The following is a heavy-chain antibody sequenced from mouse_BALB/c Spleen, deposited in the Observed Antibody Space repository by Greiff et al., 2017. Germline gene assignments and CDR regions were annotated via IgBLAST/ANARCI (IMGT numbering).Heavy chain of an antibody. CDR2: ISSGSSTI. V-gene: IGHV5-17*02. Sequence: EVKLMESGGGLVQPGGSRKLSCAASGFTFSSFGMHWVRQAPEKGLEWVAYISSGSSTIYHADTVKGRFTISRDNPKNTLFLQMTSLRSEDTAMYYCARDGWFAYWGQGTLVTVSA. CDR1: GFTFSSFG. D-gene: IGHD2-3*01. J-gene: IGHJ3*01. CDR3: ARDGWFAY.